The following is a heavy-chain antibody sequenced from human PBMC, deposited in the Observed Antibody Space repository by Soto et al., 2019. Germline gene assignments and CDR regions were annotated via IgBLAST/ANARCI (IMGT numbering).Heavy chain of an antibody. CDR3: AKTTRSPTVTDLDY. Sequence: EVQLLESGGGLVQPGGSLRLSCAASGFTFSSYAMSWVRQAPGKGLEWVSTIVGYGDSTYYADSVKGRFTISRDNSKNTLDLQMNSLRAEDTAVYYCAKTTRSPTVTDLDYWGQGTLVTVSS. D-gene: IGHD4-17*01. V-gene: IGHV3-23*01. CDR2: IVGYGDST. J-gene: IGHJ4*02. CDR1: GFTFSSYA.